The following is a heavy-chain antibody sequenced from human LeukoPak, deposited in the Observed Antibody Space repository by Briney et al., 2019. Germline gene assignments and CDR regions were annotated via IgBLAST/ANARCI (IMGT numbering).Heavy chain of an antibody. J-gene: IGHJ6*02. D-gene: IGHD3-16*01. Sequence: SETLSLTCTVSGASISSSYCSWIRQPAGKGLEWIGRIYSSGSTSYNPSLKSRVTMSLDMSKNQFSLRLSSVTAADTAVYFCARDPAVGANGDYYNYGMDVWGQGTTVLVSS. CDR3: ARDPAVGANGDYYNYGMDV. V-gene: IGHV4-4*07. CDR1: GASISSSY. CDR2: IYSSGST.